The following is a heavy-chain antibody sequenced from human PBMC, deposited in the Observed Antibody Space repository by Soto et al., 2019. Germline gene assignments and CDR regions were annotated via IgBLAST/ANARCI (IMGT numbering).Heavy chain of an antibody. CDR3: AKDLAYCGGDCYPGAFQH. J-gene: IGHJ1*01. Sequence: PWWSLRLSCAASGFTFSSYAMSWVRQAPGKGLEWVSAISGSGGSTYYADSVKGRFTISRDNSKNTLYLQMNSLRAEDTAVYYCAKDLAYCGGDCYPGAFQHWGQGTLVTVSS. CDR1: GFTFSSYA. CDR2: ISGSGGST. V-gene: IGHV3-23*01. D-gene: IGHD2-21*02.